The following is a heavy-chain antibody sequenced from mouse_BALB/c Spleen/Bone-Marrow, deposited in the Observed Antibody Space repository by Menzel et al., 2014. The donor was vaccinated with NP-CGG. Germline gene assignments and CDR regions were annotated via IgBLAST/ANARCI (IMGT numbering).Heavy chain of an antibody. CDR3: ARRALDAMDY. CDR2: IDPYDSET. CDR1: GYTFTSYW. D-gene: IGHD2-10*02. J-gene: IGHJ4*01. Sequence: QVQLKESGAELVRPGTSVKLSCKASGYTFTSYWMNWVKQRPEQGLEWIGRIDPYDSETHYNQKFKDKAILTVDKSSSTACMQLSSLTSEDSAVYYCARRALDAMDYWGQGASVTVSS. V-gene: IGHV1-52*01.